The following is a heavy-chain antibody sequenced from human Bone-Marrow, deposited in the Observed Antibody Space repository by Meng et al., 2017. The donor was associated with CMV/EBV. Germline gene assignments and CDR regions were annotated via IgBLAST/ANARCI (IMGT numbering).Heavy chain of an antibody. CDR2: INWNGGST. CDR1: GFMFDDYG. Sequence: GGSLRLSCAASGFMFDDYGMSWVRQAPGKGLEWVSGINWNGGSTDYADSVKGRFTISRDNAKNSLYLHMNSLRVEDTASYHCARNVGYYYGMDVWGQGTTVTVSS. D-gene: IGHD1-26*01. CDR3: ARNVGYYYGMDV. V-gene: IGHV3-20*01. J-gene: IGHJ6*02.